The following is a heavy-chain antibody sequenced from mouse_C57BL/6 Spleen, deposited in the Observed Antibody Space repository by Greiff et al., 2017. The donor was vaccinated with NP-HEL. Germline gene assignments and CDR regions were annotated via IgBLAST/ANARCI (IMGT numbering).Heavy chain of an antibody. V-gene: IGHV2-3*01. J-gene: IGHJ1*03. Sequence: VMLVESGPGLVAPSQSLSITCTVSGFSFTSYGVSWVRQPPGKGLEWLGVIWGDGSTNYHSALISRLSISKDNSKSQVFIKVNSLQTDDTATYCGAEEGGSRGYFGGWGTGTTVTVAS. CDR2: IWGDGST. CDR1: GFSFTSYG. CDR3: AEEGGSRGYFGG.